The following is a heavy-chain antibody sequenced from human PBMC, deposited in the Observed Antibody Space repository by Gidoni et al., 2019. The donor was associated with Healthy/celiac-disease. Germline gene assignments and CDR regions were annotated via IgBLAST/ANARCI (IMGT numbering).Heavy chain of an antibody. J-gene: IGHJ6*02. V-gene: IGHV1-18*01. CDR1: GYTFTSYG. D-gene: IGHD4-17*01. CDR3: ASETGGYGDYGGMDV. CDR2: LSADKRNT. Sequence: QVQLVQSGAEVKKPGASVKVSCKASGYTFTSYGISWVRPAPGQGLEWLGWLSADKRNTNYAQKLQGRVTMTKGTSTSTAYMGLRSLRSDDTAVYYCASETGGYGDYGGMDVWGQGTTVTVSS.